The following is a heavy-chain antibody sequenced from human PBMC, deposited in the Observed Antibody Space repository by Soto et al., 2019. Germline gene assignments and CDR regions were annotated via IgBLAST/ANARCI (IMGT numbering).Heavy chain of an antibody. CDR2: IGSKGETYAT. CDR3: SRDDSASFFN. Sequence: EVQLVESGGGLVQPGGSLKLSCAASGFTFGASALQWVRQASGKGLEWLGRIGSKGETYATAYAASVKGRFTISRDDANNTASLHMTSLEREDTAVYYCSRDDSASFFNWGRGTLVTVSS. J-gene: IGHJ4*02. V-gene: IGHV3-73*02. CDR1: GFTFGASA. D-gene: IGHD3-3*01.